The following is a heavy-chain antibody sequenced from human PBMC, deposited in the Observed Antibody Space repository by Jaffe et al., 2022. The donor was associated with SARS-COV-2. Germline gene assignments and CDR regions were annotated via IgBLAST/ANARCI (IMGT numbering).Heavy chain of an antibody. J-gene: IGHJ5*02. V-gene: IGHV4-59*01. CDR3: ARTLSNDKNFGVVTNWFDP. CDR2: IYYSGST. D-gene: IGHD3-3*01. CDR1: GGSISSYY. Sequence: QVQLQESGPGLVKPSETLSLTCTVSGGSISSYYWSWIRQPPGKGLEWIGYIYYSGSTNYNPSLKSRVTISVDTSKNQFSLKLSSVTAADTAVYYCARTLSNDKNFGVVTNWFDPWGQGTLVTVSS.